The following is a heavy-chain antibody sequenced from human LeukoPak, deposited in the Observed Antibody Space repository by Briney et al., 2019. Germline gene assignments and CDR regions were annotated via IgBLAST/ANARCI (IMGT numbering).Heavy chain of an antibody. CDR3: ARDDFAGDSSGYIDY. Sequence: GGSLRLSCAASGFIFSNYGMHWVRQAPGKGLEWVAVIWFDGSNQYHADAVKGRFTISRDNSKNTLYLQMSSLRAEDTALYYCARDDFAGDSSGYIDYWGRGTPVTVSS. V-gene: IGHV3-33*01. D-gene: IGHD3-22*01. CDR2: IWFDGSNQ. CDR1: GFIFSNYG. J-gene: IGHJ4*02.